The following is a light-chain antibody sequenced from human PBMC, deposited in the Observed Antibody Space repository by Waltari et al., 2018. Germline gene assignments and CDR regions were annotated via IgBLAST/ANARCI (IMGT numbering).Light chain of an antibody. V-gene: IGLV1-44*01. Sequence: QSVLTQPPSASGTPGQRVTISCSGSSSRMGSQTVNGYQQLPGTAPKLLIYSNIQRPSGVPDRFSGSKSGTSASLAISGLQSEDEAVYYCAAWDDSLNGQWVFGGGTKLTVL. CDR2: SNI. J-gene: IGLJ3*02. CDR3: AAWDDSLNGQWV. CDR1: SSRMGSQT.